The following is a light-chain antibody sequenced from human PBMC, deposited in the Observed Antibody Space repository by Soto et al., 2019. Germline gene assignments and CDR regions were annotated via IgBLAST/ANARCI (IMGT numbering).Light chain of an antibody. Sequence: IVLTQSPGTLSSSPGERATLSCRASQSVSTSNLACYQQRPGQAPRLLIYGASRRATGIPDRFSGSGSGTDFTLTISRLEPEDFAVYYCQQYDNSVWTFGQGTKVEIK. V-gene: IGKV3-20*01. CDR1: QSVSTSN. J-gene: IGKJ1*01. CDR2: GAS. CDR3: QQYDNSVWT.